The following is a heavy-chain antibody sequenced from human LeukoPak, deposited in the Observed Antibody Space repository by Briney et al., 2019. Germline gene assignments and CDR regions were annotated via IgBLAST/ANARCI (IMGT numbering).Heavy chain of an antibody. CDR3: ARVAYYYDSAGKSLKFFYGMDV. D-gene: IGHD3-22*01. V-gene: IGHV1-8*01. J-gene: IGHJ6*02. Sequence: GASVKVSCKASGYTFTNYEINWVRQGTGQGLEWLGWMNPSSGNTGYAQKFQGRVTMTRDTSISTAYMELSSLGSEDTAVYYCARVAYYYDSAGKSLKFFYGMDVWGQGTTVTVSS. CDR2: MNPSSGNT. CDR1: GYTFTNYE.